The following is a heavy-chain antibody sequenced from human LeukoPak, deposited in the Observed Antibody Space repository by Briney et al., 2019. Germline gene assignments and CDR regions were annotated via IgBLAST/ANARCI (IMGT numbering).Heavy chain of an antibody. CDR2: IYYSGST. D-gene: IGHD4-23*01. CDR3: ARDGPDYGGNPEYFQH. V-gene: IGHV4-39*07. Sequence: PSETLSLTCTVSGGSISSSSYYWGWIRQPPGKGLEWIGSIYYSGSTYYNPSLKSRVTISVDTSKNQFSLKLSSVTAADTAVYYCARDGPDYGGNPEYFQHWGQGTLVTVSS. J-gene: IGHJ1*01. CDR1: GGSISSSSYY.